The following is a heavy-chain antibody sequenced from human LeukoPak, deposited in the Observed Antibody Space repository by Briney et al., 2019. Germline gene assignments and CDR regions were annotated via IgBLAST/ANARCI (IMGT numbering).Heavy chain of an antibody. CDR3: AKFRNPYTPVDSDY. J-gene: IGHJ4*02. D-gene: IGHD3-16*02. CDR2: ISGSGGST. V-gene: IGHV3-23*01. Sequence: GGSLRLSCAASGFTFSSYAMSWVRQAPGKGLEWVSAISGSGGSTYYADSVKGRFTISRDNSKNTVYLQITSLRAEDTALYYCAKFRNPYTPVDSDYWGQGTLVTVSP. CDR1: GFTFSSYA.